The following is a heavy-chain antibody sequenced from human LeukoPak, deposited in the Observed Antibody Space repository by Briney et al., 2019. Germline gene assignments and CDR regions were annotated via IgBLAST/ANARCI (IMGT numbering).Heavy chain of an antibody. CDR2: INHSRST. CDR1: GGSFSGYY. D-gene: IGHD2-2*01. J-gene: IGHJ2*01. Sequence: PSETLCLTCAVYGGSFSGYYWSWIRQPPGKALEWIGEINHSRSTNYNPSLKSRVTTSVYTSKNQFSLKLSSVTAADTAVYYCARSLVVPWYFDLWGRGTLVTVSS. CDR3: ARSLVVPWYFDL. V-gene: IGHV4-34*01.